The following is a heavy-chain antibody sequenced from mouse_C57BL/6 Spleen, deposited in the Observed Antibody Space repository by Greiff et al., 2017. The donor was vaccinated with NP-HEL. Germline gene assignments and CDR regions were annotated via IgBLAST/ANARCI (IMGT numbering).Heavy chain of an antibody. CDR2: INPNYGTT. Sequence: VQLQQSGPELVKPGASVKISCKASGYSFTDYNMNWVKQSNGKSLEWIGVINPNYGTTSYNQKFKGKATLTVDQSSSTAYMQLNSLTSEDSAVYYWARAGITTVVAEDYFDYWGQGTTLTVSS. CDR1: GYSFTDYN. V-gene: IGHV1-39*01. D-gene: IGHD1-1*01. J-gene: IGHJ2*01. CDR3: ARAGITTVVAEDYFDY.